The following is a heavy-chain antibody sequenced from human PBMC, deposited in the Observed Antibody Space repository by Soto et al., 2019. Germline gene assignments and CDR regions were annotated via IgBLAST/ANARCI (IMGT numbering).Heavy chain of an antibody. J-gene: IGHJ4*02. Sequence: ASVKVSCKVSGYTLTELSMHWVRQAPGKGLEWMGGFDPEDGETIYAQRFQGRVTMTEDTSTDTAYMELSSLRSEDTAVFYCATVLQTYYNDRRGYTFDYWGQGTLVTVSS. CDR3: ATVLQTYYNDRRGYTFDY. CDR2: FDPEDGET. CDR1: GYTLTELS. D-gene: IGHD3-22*01. V-gene: IGHV1-24*01.